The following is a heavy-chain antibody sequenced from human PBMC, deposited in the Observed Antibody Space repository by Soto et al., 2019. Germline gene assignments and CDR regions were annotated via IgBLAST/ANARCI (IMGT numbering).Heavy chain of an antibody. J-gene: IGHJ4*02. V-gene: IGHV4-59*01. D-gene: IGHD3-9*01. CDR1: GGSIRSNY. CDR2: IYYSGST. Sequence: SETLSLTCTVSGGSIRSNYWNWIRQPPGMGLEWIGYIYYSGSTNYNPSLKSRVTISVDTSKNQFSLKLTSVTAADTAVYYCARGYFNILTGYYTDYWGPGTLVTVSS. CDR3: ARGYFNILTGYYTDY.